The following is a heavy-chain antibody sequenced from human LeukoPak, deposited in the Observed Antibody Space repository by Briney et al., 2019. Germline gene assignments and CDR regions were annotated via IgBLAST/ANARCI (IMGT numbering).Heavy chain of an antibody. J-gene: IGHJ3*02. CDR3: ARAGVWDYNDSSGYHNGAFDI. Sequence: ASVKVSGKASGYTFTDYYMHWVRQAPGQGLEWMGWINPDSGGTNYAQRFQGRVTMTRDTSISAAYMELSRLRSDDTAFYYCARAGVWDYNDSSGYHNGAFDIWGQGTMVTVSS. CDR2: INPDSGGT. V-gene: IGHV1-2*02. CDR1: GYTFTDYY. D-gene: IGHD3-22*01.